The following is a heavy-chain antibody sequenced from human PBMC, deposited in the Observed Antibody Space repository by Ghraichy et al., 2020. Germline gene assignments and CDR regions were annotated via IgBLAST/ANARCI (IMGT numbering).Heavy chain of an antibody. D-gene: IGHD1-7*01. CDR3: ARVVRIAVRCRLPQLPGNSSFHGMDL. V-gene: IGHV4-34*01. CDR2: INHSVGS. J-gene: IGHJ6*02. Sequence: SETLSLTCGVSGGSLSGYFWSWIRQSPGKGLEWIAEINHSVGSDSNPSLKSRVTTSVDTSQNQFSLNLTAVTAADTAVYYCARVVRIAVRCRLPQLPGNSSFHGMDLGGQGPTVTV. CDR1: GGSLSGYF.